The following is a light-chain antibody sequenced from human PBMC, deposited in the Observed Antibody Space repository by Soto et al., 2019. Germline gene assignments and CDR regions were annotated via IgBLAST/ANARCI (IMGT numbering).Light chain of an antibody. Sequence: DIQMTQSPSSVSASVGDRVSITCRASQGISNWLAWYQQKPGRAPKLLIYAASSLQSGVSSRFSGSGSGTDFTLTISSLQPEDVATSYCQQGNSFPFTFGPGTTVDIK. CDR3: QQGNSFPFT. CDR2: AAS. J-gene: IGKJ3*01. V-gene: IGKV1D-12*01. CDR1: QGISNW.